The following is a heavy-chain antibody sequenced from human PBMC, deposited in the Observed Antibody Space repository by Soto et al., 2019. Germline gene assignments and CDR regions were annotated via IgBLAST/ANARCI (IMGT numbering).Heavy chain of an antibody. D-gene: IGHD5-18*01. CDR1: GYTFTSYA. CDR3: ARVDPAMVTIDY. V-gene: IGHV1-3*01. Sequence: ASVKVSCKASGYTFTSYAMHWVRQAPGQRLEWMGWINAGNGNTKYSQKFQGRVTITRDTSASTAYMELSSLRSEDTAVYYCARVDPAMVTIDYWGQGTLVTVSS. J-gene: IGHJ4*02. CDR2: INAGNGNT.